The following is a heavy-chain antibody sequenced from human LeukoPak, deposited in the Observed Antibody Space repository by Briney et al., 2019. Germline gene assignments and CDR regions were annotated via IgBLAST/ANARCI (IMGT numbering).Heavy chain of an antibody. V-gene: IGHV3-7*01. CDR1: GFTLSSYW. CDR2: IKEDGSEK. Sequence: GGSLRLSCAASGFTLSSYWMTWVRQAPGKGLEWVAKIKEDGSEKNYVDSVKGRFTISRDNAKNSLYLQMNSLRAEDTAVYYCARDRAARTNFDYWGQGTLVTVSS. J-gene: IGHJ4*02. D-gene: IGHD3-10*01. CDR3: ARDRAARTNFDY.